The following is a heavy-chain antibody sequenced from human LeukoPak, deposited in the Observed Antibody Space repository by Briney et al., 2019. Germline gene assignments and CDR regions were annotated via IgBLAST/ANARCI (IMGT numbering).Heavy chain of an antibody. V-gene: IGHV1-2*02. CDR2: INPNSGGT. CDR1: GYTFTGYY. CDR3: ARGSCSGGSCYSVPGY. Sequence: ASVKVSCKASGYTFTGYYMHWVRQAPGQGLEWMGWINPNSGGTNYAQKFQGRVTMTRDTSISTAYMELSRLRSDDTAVYYCARGSCSGGSCYSVPGYWGQGTLVTVSS. J-gene: IGHJ4*02. D-gene: IGHD2-15*01.